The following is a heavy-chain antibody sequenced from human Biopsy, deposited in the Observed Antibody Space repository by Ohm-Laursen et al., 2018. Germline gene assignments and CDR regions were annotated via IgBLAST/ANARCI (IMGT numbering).Heavy chain of an antibody. V-gene: IGHV2-70*16. J-gene: IGHJ6*02. Sequence: TQTLTLTFTLSGFSLNTRGMSVTWIRQPPGKALEWLARIDWDDTKFYSESLKTRLTISKGTSENHVVLTLSDVAPVDTATYYCARIPILVVPAAIVYRHRRHLQGLDVWGQGTTVIVSS. CDR3: ARIPILVVPAAIVYRHRRHLQGLDV. D-gene: IGHD2-2*02. CDR1: GFSLNTRGMS. CDR2: IDWDDTK.